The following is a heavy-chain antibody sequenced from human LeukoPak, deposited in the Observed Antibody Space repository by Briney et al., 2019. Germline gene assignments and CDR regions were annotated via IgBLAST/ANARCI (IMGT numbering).Heavy chain of an antibody. V-gene: IGHV4-34*01. CDR1: GGSFSGYY. D-gene: IGHD2-2*01. J-gene: IGHJ4*02. CDR3: ARGPCSSTSCYSAY. Sequence: SETLSLTCAVYGGSFSGYYWSWIRHPPGKGLEWFGEINHSGSTNYNPSLKSRVTISVDTSKNQFSLRLSSVTAADTAVYYCARGPCSSTSCYSAYWGQGTLVTVSS. CDR2: INHSGST.